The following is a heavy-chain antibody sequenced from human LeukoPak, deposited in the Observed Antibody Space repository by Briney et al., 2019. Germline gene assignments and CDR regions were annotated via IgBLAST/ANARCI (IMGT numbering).Heavy chain of an antibody. CDR2: VRSDGGIK. CDR1: GFTFSNYG. CDR3: AKDLPAAYFDY. V-gene: IGHV3-30*02. Sequence: PGGSLRLSCAASGFTFSNYGIHWVRQAPGKGLEWVAFVRSDGGIKYYADSVKGRFTISRDNSRTTVYLQMHSLRAEDTAVYHCAKDLPAAYFDYWGQGTLVTVSS. J-gene: IGHJ4*02. D-gene: IGHD2-2*01.